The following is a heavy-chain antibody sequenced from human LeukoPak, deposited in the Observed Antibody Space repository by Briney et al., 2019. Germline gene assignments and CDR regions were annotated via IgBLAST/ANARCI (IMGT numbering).Heavy chain of an antibody. CDR2: ISHSGTT. D-gene: IGHD6-25*01. Sequence: PSETLSLTCAVYGGSFSGYYWSWIRQPPGKGLEWIGEISHSGTTHYTPSLKTRVTISLDTSKNQFSLKLTSVTAADTAVYYCAGGEIVAAADYGGRGTLVTVSS. V-gene: IGHV4-34*01. CDR1: GGSFSGYY. J-gene: IGHJ4*02. CDR3: AGGEIVAAADY.